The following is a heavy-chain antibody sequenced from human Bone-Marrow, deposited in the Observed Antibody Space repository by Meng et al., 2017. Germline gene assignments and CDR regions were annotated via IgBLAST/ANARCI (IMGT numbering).Heavy chain of an antibody. CDR3: ARDSIQLWSRDLFDY. V-gene: IGHV6-1*01. CDR1: RDSVTSNSAA. J-gene: IGHJ4*02. Sequence: AHVHEPVTGCGKPTLTRTLTGAHSRDSVTSNSAAWNWIRQSASGGLEWLGRTYYRSKWYNDYAVSVKSRITINPDTSKNQFSLQLNSVTPEDTAVYYCARDSIQLWSRDLFDYWGQGTLVTVSS. CDR2: TYYRSKWYN. D-gene: IGHD5-18*01.